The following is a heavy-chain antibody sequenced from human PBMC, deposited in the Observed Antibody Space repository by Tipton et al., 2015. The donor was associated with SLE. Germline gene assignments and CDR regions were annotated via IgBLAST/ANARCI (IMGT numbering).Heavy chain of an antibody. J-gene: IGHJ4*02. Sequence: SLRLSCAASGFTISSNFMSWVRQAPGKGLEWVSGISGGGGSTYYADSGKGRFTISRDNSKNTLYLQMNSLRAEDTAVYYCAKAVLDDSSDYALPLANWGQGTLVTVSS. CDR2: ISGGGGST. CDR3: AKAVLDDSSDYALPLAN. D-gene: IGHD3-22*01. V-gene: IGHV3-23*01. CDR1: GFTISSNF.